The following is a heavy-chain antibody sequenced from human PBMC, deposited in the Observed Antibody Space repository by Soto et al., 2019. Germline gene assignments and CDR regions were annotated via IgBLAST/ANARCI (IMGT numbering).Heavy chain of an antibody. V-gene: IGHV3-48*01. CDR1: GFTFSSYS. CDR2: ISGSSSTI. J-gene: IGHJ2*01. D-gene: IGHD3-22*01. Sequence: GGSLRLSCAASGFTFSSYSMNWVRQAPGKGLEWVSYISGSSSTIYYADSVKGRFTISRDNAKNSLYLQMNSLRAEDTAVYYCARGPYYYDSSGPGGYFDLWGRGTLVTVSS. CDR3: ARGPYYYDSSGPGGYFDL.